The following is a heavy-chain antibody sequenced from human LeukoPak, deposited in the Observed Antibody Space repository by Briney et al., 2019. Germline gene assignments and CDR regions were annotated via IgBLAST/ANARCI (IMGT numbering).Heavy chain of an antibody. D-gene: IGHD6-19*01. CDR2: ISSSSSTI. V-gene: IGHV3-11*04. CDR3: ARGLIPGIAVAGV. CDR1: GFTFSDYY. Sequence: PGGSLRLSCAASGFTFSDYYMSWIRQAPGRGLEWVSYISSSSSTIYYADSVKGRFTISRDNAKNSLYLQMNSLRAEDTAVYYCARGLIPGIAVAGVWGQGTLVTVSS. J-gene: IGHJ4*02.